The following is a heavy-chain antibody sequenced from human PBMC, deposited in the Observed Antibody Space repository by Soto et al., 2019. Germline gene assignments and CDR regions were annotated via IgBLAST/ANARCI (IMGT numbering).Heavy chain of an antibody. D-gene: IGHD5-18*01. Sequence: QVQLQQWGAGLLKPSETLSLTCAVYGGSFSGYYWSWIRQPPGKGLEWIGEINHSGSTNYNPSLKRRVHISVDPSKNQFSLKLSSVTAADTAVDYCARGPGSVRGYSSIWGQGTLVTVSS. CDR2: INHSGST. J-gene: IGHJ4*02. CDR1: GGSFSGYY. V-gene: IGHV4-34*01. CDR3: ARGPGSVRGYSSI.